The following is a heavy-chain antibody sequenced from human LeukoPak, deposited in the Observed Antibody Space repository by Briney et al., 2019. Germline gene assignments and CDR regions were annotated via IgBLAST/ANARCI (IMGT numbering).Heavy chain of an antibody. CDR1: GFTFTSAW. CDR2: IKSESDGGTT. CDR3: TTHAYSSAGTYHDF. V-gene: IGHV3-15*01. J-gene: IGHJ4*02. Sequence: PRGSLRLPCAVSGFTFTSAWVHRVRQAPGKGLEGVGRIKSESDGGTTDYAAPVKGRLTISRQDSKNTLYLQMNSLRPEDTAVYYCTTHAYSSAGTYHDFWGQGTLVIVSS. D-gene: IGHD3-10*01.